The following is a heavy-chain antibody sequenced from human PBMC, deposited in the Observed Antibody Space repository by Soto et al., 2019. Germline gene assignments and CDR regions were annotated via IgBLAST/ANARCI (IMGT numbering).Heavy chain of an antibody. J-gene: IGHJ4*02. V-gene: IGHV4-61*01. Sequence: QVQLQESGPGLVKPSETLSLTCTVSGGSVSSGSYYWSWIRQPPGKGLEWIGYIYYSGSTSYNPTVMRRATIPGGTSKNQSSLKLSSVTAADTAGYYCAREGTVIFAYWGQGTLVTVSS. D-gene: IGHD4-17*01. CDR2: IYYSGST. CDR3: AREGTVIFAY. CDR1: GGSVSSGSYY.